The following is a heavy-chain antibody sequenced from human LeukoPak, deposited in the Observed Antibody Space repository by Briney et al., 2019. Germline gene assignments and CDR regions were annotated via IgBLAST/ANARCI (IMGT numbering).Heavy chain of an antibody. CDR2: IGVGGGST. CDR1: GFTFSSYA. D-gene: IGHD3-22*01. Sequence: GGSLRLSCAASGFTFSSYAMSWVRQAPGKGLEWVLAIGVGGGSTYYAGSVKGRFTISRDNSKNTLYLQMNSLRAEDTAVYYCAKTMIVDYWGQGTLVTASS. J-gene: IGHJ4*02. V-gene: IGHV3-23*01. CDR3: AKTMIVDY.